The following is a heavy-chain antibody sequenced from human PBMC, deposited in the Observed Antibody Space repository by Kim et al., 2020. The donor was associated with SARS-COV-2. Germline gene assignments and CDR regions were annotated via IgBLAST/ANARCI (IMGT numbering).Heavy chain of an antibody. CDR1: GFTFSSYG. CDR3: VKPEGYCSSTSCRGFYYYGMDV. J-gene: IGHJ6*02. V-gene: IGHV3-64D*06. CDR2: ISSNGGST. Sequence: GGSLRLSCSASGFTFSSYGMHWVRQAPGKGLEYVSTISSNGGSTYYADSVKGRFTISRDNSKNTLYLQMSSLRAEDTAVYYCVKPEGYCSSTSCRGFYYYGMDVWRQGATDTVSS. D-gene: IGHD2-2*01.